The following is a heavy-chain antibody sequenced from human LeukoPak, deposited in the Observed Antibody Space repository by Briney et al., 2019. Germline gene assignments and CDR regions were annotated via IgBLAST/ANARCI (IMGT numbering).Heavy chain of an antibody. CDR2: IYYSGTT. V-gene: IGHV4-59*01. CDR3: ARGDYDTLTGYWNWFDP. Sequence: SETLSLTCTVSGGSITSYYWSWIRQPPGKGLEWIGYIYYSGTTKYNPSLTSRVTISVDTSKNQFSLKLNSVTAADTAVYFCARGDYDTLTGYWNWFDPWGQGTLVTVSS. CDR1: GGSITSYY. D-gene: IGHD3-9*01. J-gene: IGHJ5*02.